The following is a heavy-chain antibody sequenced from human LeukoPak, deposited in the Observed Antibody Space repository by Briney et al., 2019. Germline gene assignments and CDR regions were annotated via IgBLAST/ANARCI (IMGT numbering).Heavy chain of an antibody. CDR1: GFTFSSYA. CDR2: ISGSGGNT. J-gene: IGHJ4*02. CDR3: AKASAISSGAFDY. D-gene: IGHD3-10*01. V-gene: IGHV3-23*01. Sequence: GGSLRLSCAASGFTFSSYAMSWVRQAPGKGLEWVSGISGSGGNTYYAGSVKGRFTISRDNSKNTLYLQMNSLRAEDTAVYYCAKASAISSGAFDYWGQGTLVTVSS.